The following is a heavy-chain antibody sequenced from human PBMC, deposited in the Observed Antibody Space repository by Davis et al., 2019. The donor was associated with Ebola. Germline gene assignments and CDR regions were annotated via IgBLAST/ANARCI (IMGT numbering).Heavy chain of an antibody. CDR3: ATLRRTITGMDDGFDI. J-gene: IGHJ3*02. V-gene: IGHV5-51*01. CDR2: IYPGDSET. D-gene: IGHD1-20*01. Sequence: GESLKISCEASGYSFTSHWIGWVRQMPGKGLEWLGIIYPGDSETRYSPSFLGRVIISADKSISTAYLQWSSLKASDTGMYYCATLRRTITGMDDGFDIWGQGTMVTVSS. CDR1: GYSFTSHW.